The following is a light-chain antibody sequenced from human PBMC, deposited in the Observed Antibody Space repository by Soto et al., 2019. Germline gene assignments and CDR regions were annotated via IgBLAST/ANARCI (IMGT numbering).Light chain of an antibody. CDR1: RSNIGKNF. Sequence: QSVLTQPPSLSAAPGQKVTISCSGARSNIGKNFVSWYQHLPGTAPKLLIYDNNKRPSGIPDRFSGSKSGTSATLVITGLQTGDEADYYCGTWDSSLSAVVFGGGTKLTVL. V-gene: IGLV1-51*01. CDR2: DNN. J-gene: IGLJ2*01. CDR3: GTWDSSLSAVV.